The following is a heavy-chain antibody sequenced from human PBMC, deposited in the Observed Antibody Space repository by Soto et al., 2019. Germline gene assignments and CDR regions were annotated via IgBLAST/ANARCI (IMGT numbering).Heavy chain of an antibody. CDR3: ARGCSSTSCYYYYGMDV. J-gene: IGHJ6*02. CDR2: ISSSSSTI. Sequence: EVQLVESGGGLVQPGGSLRLSCAASGFTFSSYRMNWVRQAPGKGLEWVSYISSSSSTIYYADSVKGRFTISRDNAKNSLYLQMNSLRAEDTAVYYCARGCSSTSCYYYYGMDVWDQGTTVTVSS. V-gene: IGHV3-48*01. D-gene: IGHD2-2*01. CDR1: GFTFSSYR.